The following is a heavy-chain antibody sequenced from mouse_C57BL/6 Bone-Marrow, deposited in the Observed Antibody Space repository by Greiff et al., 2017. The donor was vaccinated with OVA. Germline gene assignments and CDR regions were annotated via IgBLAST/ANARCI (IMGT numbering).Heavy chain of an antibody. CDR1: GYTFTSYW. CDR3: ARGGIYYGNYLYVDY. V-gene: IGHV1-55*01. J-gene: IGHJ2*01. CDR2: IYPGSGST. Sequence: QVQLQQPGAELVKPGASVKMSCKASGYTFTSYWITWVKQRPGQGLEWIGDIYPGSGSTNYNEKFKSKATLTVDTSSSTAYMQLSSLTSEDSEVYYCARGGIYYGNYLYVDYWGQGTTLTVSA. D-gene: IGHD2-1*01.